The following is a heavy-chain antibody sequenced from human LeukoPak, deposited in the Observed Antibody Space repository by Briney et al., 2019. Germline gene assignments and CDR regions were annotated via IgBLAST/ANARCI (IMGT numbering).Heavy chain of an antibody. CDR1: GGSISSGNYY. V-gene: IGHV4-61*02. CDR3: ARLKDSSGYYAARGYYYYYMDV. D-gene: IGHD3-22*01. CDR2: IYTSGST. Sequence: SETLSLTCTVSGGSISSGNYYWSWIRKPAGKGLEWIGRIYTSGSTNYNPSLKSRVTISVDTSKNQFSLKLSSVTAADTAVYCCARLKDSSGYYAARGYYYYYMDVWGKGTTVTVSS. J-gene: IGHJ6*03.